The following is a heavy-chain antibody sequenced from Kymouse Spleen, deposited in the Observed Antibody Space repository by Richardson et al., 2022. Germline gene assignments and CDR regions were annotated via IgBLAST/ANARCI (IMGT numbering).Heavy chain of an antibody. J-gene: IGHJ4*02. CDR2: INHSGST. Sequence: QVQLQQWGAGLLKPSETLSLTCAVYGGSFSGYYWSWIRQPPGKGLEWIGEINHSGSTNYNPSLKSRVTISVDTSKNQFSLKLSSVTAADTAVYYCARGQQWLFHFDYWGQGTLVTVSS. CDR3: ARGQQWLFHFDY. V-gene: IGHV4-34*01. D-gene: IGHD6-19*01. CDR1: GGSFSGYY.